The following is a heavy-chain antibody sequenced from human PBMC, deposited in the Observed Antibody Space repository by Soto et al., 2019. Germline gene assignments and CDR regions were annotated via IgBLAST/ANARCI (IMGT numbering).Heavy chain of an antibody. V-gene: IGHV1-69*12. CDR1: GGTFSSYA. D-gene: IGHD2-2*01. Sequence: QVQLVQSGAEVKKPGSSVKVSCKASGGTFSSYAISWVRPAPGQGLEWMGGIIPIFGTANYSQKFQGRVTITADESTSTAYMQLSSLRSEDTAVYYCARHVPAAGYYYGMDVWGQGTTVTVSS. CDR2: IIPIFGTA. CDR3: ARHVPAAGYYYGMDV. J-gene: IGHJ6*02.